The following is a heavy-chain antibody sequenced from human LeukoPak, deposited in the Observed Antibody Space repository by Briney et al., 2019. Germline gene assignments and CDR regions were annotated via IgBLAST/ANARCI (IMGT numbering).Heavy chain of an antibody. CDR1: GGSIRRSSYY. V-gene: IGHV4-39*01. Sequence: SETLSLTCTVSGGSIRRSSYYWGWTRQPPGKGLEWIGSIYYTGSTYYNPALKSRITMSIDTSKNQFSLKLSSVTAADTAVYYCARHGDGGNVDPFDIWGQGTMVTVRS. CDR2: IYYTGST. CDR3: ARHGDGGNVDPFDI. J-gene: IGHJ3*02. D-gene: IGHD4-23*01.